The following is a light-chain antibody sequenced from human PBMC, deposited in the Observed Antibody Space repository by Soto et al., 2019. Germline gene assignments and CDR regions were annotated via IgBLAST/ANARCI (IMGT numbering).Light chain of an antibody. CDR3: CSYAGYYTLV. Sequence: QSALTQPRSVSGSPGQSVTISCTGTSSDVGGYNYVSWYQQHPGKAPKLIIYAVSGRPSGVPDRFSGSKSGNTASLTISGLQADDAADYYCCSYAGYYTLVFGGGTKLTVL. CDR2: AVS. J-gene: IGLJ2*01. CDR1: SSDVGGYNY. V-gene: IGLV2-11*01.